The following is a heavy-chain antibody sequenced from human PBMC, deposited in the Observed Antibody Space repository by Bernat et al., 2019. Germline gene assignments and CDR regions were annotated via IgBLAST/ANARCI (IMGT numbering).Heavy chain of an antibody. D-gene: IGHD6-19*01. V-gene: IGHV4-59*12. CDR2: IYDSGFT. J-gene: IGHJ4*02. CDR1: GGSISSYY. Sequence: QVQLQESGPGLVKPSETLSLTCTVSGGSISSYYWCWIRQSPGKGLEWIGYIYDSGFTNYNPSLKSRVTISVDTSKNQFSLKLSSVTAADTAVYYCARRYSNGCCFDYWGQGTLVSVAS. CDR3: ARRYSNGCCFDY.